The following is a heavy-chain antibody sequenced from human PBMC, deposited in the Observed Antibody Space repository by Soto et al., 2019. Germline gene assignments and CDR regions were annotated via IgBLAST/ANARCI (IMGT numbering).Heavy chain of an antibody. D-gene: IGHD2-15*01. V-gene: IGHV1-2*02. CDR2: INPSNEIT. J-gene: IGHJ4*02. Sequence: ASVKVSCKTAGYTFSAYYVHWARLAPGRGFQWLGWINPSNEITAFSQFFQGRVTMTRNTSTNTVHMELNSLTSDDTAVYYCMRGGWGDSPIDYWGQGTQVTVSS. CDR3: MRGGWGDSPIDY. CDR1: GYTFSAYY.